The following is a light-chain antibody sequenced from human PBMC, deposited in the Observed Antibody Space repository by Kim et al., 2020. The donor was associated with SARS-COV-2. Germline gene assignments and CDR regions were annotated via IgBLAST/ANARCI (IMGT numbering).Light chain of an antibody. CDR1: SSDVGRYNF. CDR3: KAYTTSNTWV. Sequence: GQSTTISSTGDSSDVGRYNFVSWHQQTLGKAPKLIINEVSKRPSGVANRFCGSKSDNTAALTSSGLQAEDEADYYGKAYTTSNTWVFGGGAQLTVL. J-gene: IGLJ3*02. CDR2: EVS. V-gene: IGLV2-14*01.